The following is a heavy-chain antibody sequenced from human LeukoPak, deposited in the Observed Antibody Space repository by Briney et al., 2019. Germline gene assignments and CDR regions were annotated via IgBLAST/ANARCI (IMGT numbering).Heavy chain of an antibody. V-gene: IGHV3-74*01. CDR2: INSDGSSI. Sequence: PGGSLRLSCAASGFTFSSYWMHWVRQAPGKGLVWVSRINSDGSSISYADSVKGRFTISRDNAKNTLYLQMDSLRAEDTAMYYCARGTGSYYSLGYWGQGTLVTVSS. CDR1: GFTFSSYW. CDR3: ARGTGSYYSLGY. J-gene: IGHJ4*02. D-gene: IGHD1-26*01.